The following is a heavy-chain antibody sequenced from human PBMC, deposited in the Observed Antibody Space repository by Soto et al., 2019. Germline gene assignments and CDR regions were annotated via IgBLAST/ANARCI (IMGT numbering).Heavy chain of an antibody. CDR2: ISYDGSNR. J-gene: IGHJ3*01. V-gene: IGHV3-30*18. CDR3: SKQTVPHTNALDA. Sequence: SLRLSCAASGFTFSNYGIHWVRQAPGKGLEWVAVISYDGSNRYYAESVKGRFTISRDNSKNTVDLEMNSLRAEDTAVCHCSKQTVPHTNALDAWGQGTPVTVSS. D-gene: IGHD4-4*01. CDR1: GFTFSNYG.